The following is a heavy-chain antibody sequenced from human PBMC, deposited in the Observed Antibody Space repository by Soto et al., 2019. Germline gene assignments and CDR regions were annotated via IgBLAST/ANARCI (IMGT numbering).Heavy chain of an antibody. D-gene: IGHD4-4*01. Sequence: EVQLVESGGGLAKPGGSLRLSCAASGFTFTTYSMNWVRQAPGKGLEWVSSISSSGYIYNADSLKGRFTISRDNAKNSLYLQMNSLRAEDTAVYYCARDSLQYGMDVWGQGTTVTVSS. J-gene: IGHJ6*02. V-gene: IGHV3-21*06. CDR2: ISSSGYI. CDR3: ARDSLQYGMDV. CDR1: GFTFTTYS.